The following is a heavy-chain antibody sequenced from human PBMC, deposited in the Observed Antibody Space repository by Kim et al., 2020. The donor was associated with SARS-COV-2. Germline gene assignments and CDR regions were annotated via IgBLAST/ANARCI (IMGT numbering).Heavy chain of an antibody. J-gene: IGHJ6*02. Sequence: GGSLRLSCAASGLTFSSYGMHWVRQAPGKGLEWVAVISYDGSNKYYADSVKGRFTISRDNSKNTLYLQMNSLRAEDTAVYYCAKDFVVVPAAILYYGMDVWGQGTTVTVSS. D-gene: IGHD2-2*01. V-gene: IGHV3-30*18. CDR2: ISYDGSNK. CDR1: GLTFSSYG. CDR3: AKDFVVVPAAILYYGMDV.